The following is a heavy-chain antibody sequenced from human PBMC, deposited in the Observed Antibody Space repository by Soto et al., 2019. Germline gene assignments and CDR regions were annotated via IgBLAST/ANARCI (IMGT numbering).Heavy chain of an antibody. CDR3: ARESYYDFWSGTTDYYYYYGMDV. Sequence: PSETLSLTCTVSGGSISSGGYYWSWIRQRPGKGLEWIGYIYYSGSTYYNPSLKSRATISVDTSKNQFSLKLSSVTAADTAVYYCARESYYDFWSGTTDYYYYYGMDVWGQGTTVTVSS. J-gene: IGHJ6*02. V-gene: IGHV4-31*03. CDR2: IYYSGST. CDR1: GGSISSGGYY. D-gene: IGHD3-3*01.